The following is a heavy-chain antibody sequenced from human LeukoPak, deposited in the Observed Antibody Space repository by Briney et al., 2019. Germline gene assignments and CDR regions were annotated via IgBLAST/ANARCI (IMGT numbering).Heavy chain of an antibody. V-gene: IGHV1-46*01. CDR1: GYTFTSYY. J-gene: IGHJ4*02. CDR2: INPSGGST. CDR3: ARGYCTNGVCLNYFDY. D-gene: IGHD2-8*01. Sequence: ASVKVSCKASGYTFTSYYMHWVRQAPGQGLEWMGIINPSGGSTSYAQKFQGRVTMTRDTSISTAYMELSRLRSDDTAVYYCARGYCTNGVCLNYFDYWGQGTLVTVSS.